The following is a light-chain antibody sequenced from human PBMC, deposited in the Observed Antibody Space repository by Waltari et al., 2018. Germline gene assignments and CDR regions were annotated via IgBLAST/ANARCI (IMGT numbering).Light chain of an antibody. J-gene: IGLJ2*01. CDR1: TGAVTSNYY. CDR2: NTN. CDR3: LLYYSGGARV. V-gene: IGLV7-43*01. Sequence: QTVVTQEHSLTVSPGGTVTLTCASSTGAVTSNYYPNWIQQRPGQAPRALIYNTNNKYSWTPARFSGSLLGGKAALTLSRAQPEDEADYYCLLYYSGGARVFGGGTKLTVL.